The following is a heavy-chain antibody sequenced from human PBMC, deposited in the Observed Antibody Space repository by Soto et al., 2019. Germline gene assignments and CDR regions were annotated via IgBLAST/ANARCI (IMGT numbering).Heavy chain of an antibody. D-gene: IGHD2-15*01. CDR2: ISYDGSNK. V-gene: IGHV3-30-3*01. J-gene: IGHJ6*02. Sequence: GGSLRLSCAASGFTFSSYAMHWVRQAPGKGLEWVAVISYDGSNKYYADSVKGRFTISRDNSKNTLYLQMNSLRAEDTAVYYCARDAYCSGGSCYSLPGDLPVWGQGTTVTVSS. CDR3: ARDAYCSGGSCYSLPGDLPV. CDR1: GFTFSSYA.